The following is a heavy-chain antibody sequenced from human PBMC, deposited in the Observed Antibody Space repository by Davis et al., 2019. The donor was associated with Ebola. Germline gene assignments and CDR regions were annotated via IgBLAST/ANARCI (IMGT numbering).Heavy chain of an antibody. Sequence: GESLKISCAASGFTFSGYAMHWVRQAPGKGLEWLAVISYDGSNKYYADSVKGRFTISRDNAKNTVYLQMNSLRAEDTAVYYCVKEGVYGTSSGRYYYGMDVWGKGTTVTVSS. CDR2: ISYDGSNK. CDR3: VKEGVYGTSSGRYYYGMDV. CDR1: GFTFSGYA. V-gene: IGHV3-30*04. J-gene: IGHJ6*04. D-gene: IGHD6-6*01.